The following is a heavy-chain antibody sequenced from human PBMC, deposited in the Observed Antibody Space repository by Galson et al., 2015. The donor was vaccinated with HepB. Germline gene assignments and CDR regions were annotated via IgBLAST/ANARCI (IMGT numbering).Heavy chain of an antibody. CDR1: EFTVSGSY. CDR3: GRYDY. J-gene: IGHJ4*02. CDR2: MSYDGNTK. Sequence: SLRLSCAASEFTVSGSYMSWVRQAPGKSLEWVTMMSYDGNTKYYADSVKGRFTISRDNSKSTLYLQMNTLTAEDTAVYYCGRYDYWGQGTLVTVSS. V-gene: IGHV3-30-3*01.